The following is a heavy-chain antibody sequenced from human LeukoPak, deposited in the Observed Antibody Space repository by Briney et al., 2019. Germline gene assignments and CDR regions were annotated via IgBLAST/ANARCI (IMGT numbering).Heavy chain of an antibody. D-gene: IGHD3-3*01. CDR3: ARTLLRGVYDFWSGYLDY. Sequence: GGSLRLSCAASGFTFSSYSMNWVRQAPGKGLEWVSSISSSSSYIYYADSVKGRFTISRDNAKNSLYLQMNSLRAEDTAVYYCARTLLRGVYDFWSGYLDYWGQGTLVTVSS. V-gene: IGHV3-21*01. CDR2: ISSSSSYI. CDR1: GFTFSSYS. J-gene: IGHJ4*02.